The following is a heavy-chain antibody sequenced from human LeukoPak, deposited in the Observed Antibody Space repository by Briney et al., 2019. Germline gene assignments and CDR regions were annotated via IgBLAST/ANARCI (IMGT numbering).Heavy chain of an antibody. CDR2: IWHDGDKN. CDR3: ARIPNIAAAGTGY. V-gene: IGHV3-33*01. D-gene: IGHD6-13*01. Sequence: GGSLRLSCAASGFPFDTYGMHWVRQAPGKGLEWVAVIWHDGDKNYYSDSVKGRFTISRDNAKNSLYLQMNSLRAEDTAVYYCARIPNIAAAGTGYWGQGTLVTVSS. CDR1: GFPFDTYG. J-gene: IGHJ4*02.